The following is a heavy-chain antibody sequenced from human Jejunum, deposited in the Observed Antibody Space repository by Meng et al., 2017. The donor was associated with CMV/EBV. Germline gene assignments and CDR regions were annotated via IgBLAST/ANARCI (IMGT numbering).Heavy chain of an antibody. D-gene: IGHD1-26*01. J-gene: IGHJ4*02. V-gene: IGHV3-74*01. CDR2: ISGDGGST. Sequence: EVQLVESGGGLVQPGGCLRLSCAASGFTFSSHWMHWVRQAPGKGLVWVSRISGDGGSTSYADSVKGRFTISRDNAKNTLYLQMSSLRVEDTAMYYCARGVAESLGWEMGYWGQGTLVTVSS. CDR1: GFTFSSHW. CDR3: ARGVAESLGWEMGY.